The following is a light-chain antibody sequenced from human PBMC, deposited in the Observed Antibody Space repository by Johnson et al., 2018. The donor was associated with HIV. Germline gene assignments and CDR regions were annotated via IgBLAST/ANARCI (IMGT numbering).Light chain of an antibody. CDR2: ENT. Sequence: QSVLTQPPSVSAAPGQKVTISCSGSSSNIGNNYVSWYQQLPGTAHKLLIYENTTRPSGIPDRFSGSKSGTSATLGITGLQTGDEADYYCGTWDSGLSGGLYLFGPGTKVTVL. CDR3: GTWDSGLSGGLYL. CDR1: SSNIGNNY. J-gene: IGLJ1*01. V-gene: IGLV1-51*02.